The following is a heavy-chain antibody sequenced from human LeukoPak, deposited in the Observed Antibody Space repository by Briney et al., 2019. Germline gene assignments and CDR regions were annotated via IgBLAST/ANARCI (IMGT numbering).Heavy chain of an antibody. Sequence: SETLSLTCAVYGGSFSGYYWSWIRQPPGKGLEWIGEINHSGSTNYNPSLKSRVTISVDTSKNQFSLKLSSVTAADTAVYYCARDEARGGDAFDIWGQGTMVTVSS. CDR3: ARDEARGGDAFDI. D-gene: IGHD3-10*01. CDR1: GGSFSGYY. V-gene: IGHV4-34*01. CDR2: INHSGST. J-gene: IGHJ3*02.